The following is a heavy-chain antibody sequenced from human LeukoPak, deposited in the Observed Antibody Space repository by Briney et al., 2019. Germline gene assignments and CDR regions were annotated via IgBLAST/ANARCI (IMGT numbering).Heavy chain of an antibody. CDR2: ISYDGSNK. CDR1: GFTFSSYA. Sequence: GGSLRLSCAASGFTFSSYAMHWVRQAPGKGLEWVAVISYDGSNKYYADSVKGRFTIPRDNSKNTLYLQMNSLRAEDTAVYYCARGSSWYPYWGQGTLVTVSS. CDR3: ARGSSWYPY. V-gene: IGHV3-30-3*01. D-gene: IGHD6-13*01. J-gene: IGHJ4*02.